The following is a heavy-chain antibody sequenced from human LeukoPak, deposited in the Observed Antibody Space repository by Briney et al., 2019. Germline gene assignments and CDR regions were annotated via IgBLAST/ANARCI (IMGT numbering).Heavy chain of an antibody. Sequence: PSETLSLTCTVSGGSISSYYWSWIRQPPGKGLEWIGYIYYSGSTNYNPSLKSRVTISVDTSKNQFSLKLSSVTAADTAVYYCARHLRYYDSSYYYYGMDVWGQGTTVTVSS. CDR1: GGSISSYY. CDR3: ARHLRYYDSSYYYYGMDV. J-gene: IGHJ6*02. CDR2: IYYSGST. D-gene: IGHD3-22*01. V-gene: IGHV4-59*08.